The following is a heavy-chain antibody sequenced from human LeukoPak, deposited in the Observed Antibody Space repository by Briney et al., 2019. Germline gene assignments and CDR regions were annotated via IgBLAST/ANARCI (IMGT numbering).Heavy chain of an antibody. Sequence: GGSLRLSCAASGFTFTTYWMSWVRQAPGKGLEWVANMKPDGSEIFYVDSVKGRFTISRDNAKNSLYLQMNSLRAEDTAVYYCARARSSEPDPFDYWGQGTLVTVSS. J-gene: IGHJ4*02. CDR2: MKPDGSEI. CDR3: ARARSSEPDPFDY. V-gene: IGHV3-7*01. CDR1: GFTFTTYW.